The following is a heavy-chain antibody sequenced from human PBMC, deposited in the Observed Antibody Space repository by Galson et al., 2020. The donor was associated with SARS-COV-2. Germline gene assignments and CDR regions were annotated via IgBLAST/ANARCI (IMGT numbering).Heavy chain of an antibody. J-gene: IGHJ6*02. CDR1: GFSLSTSGMC. CDR3: ARMNHCYILAAAGMVYGMDV. CDR2: IDWDDDK. Sequence: ESGPTLVKPTQTLTLTCTFSGFSLSTSGMCVSWIRQPPGKALEWLARIDWDDDKYYSTSLKTRLTISKDTSKNQVVLTMTNMDPVDTATYYCARMNHCYILAAAGMVYGMDVWGQGTTVTVSS. D-gene: IGHD6-13*01. V-gene: IGHV2-70*11.